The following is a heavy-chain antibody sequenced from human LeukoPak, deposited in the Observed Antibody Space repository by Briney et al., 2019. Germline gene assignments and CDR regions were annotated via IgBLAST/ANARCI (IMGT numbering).Heavy chain of an antibody. Sequence: SETLSLTCTVSGGSISSSSYYWGWIRQPPGKGLEWIGSIYYSGSTYYNPSLKSRVTISVDTSKNQFSLKLSSVTAADTAVYYCARPKVAATLPDAFDIWGQGTMVTVSS. CDR2: IYYSGST. CDR1: GGSISSSSYY. J-gene: IGHJ3*02. V-gene: IGHV4-39*01. D-gene: IGHD2-15*01. CDR3: ARPKVAATLPDAFDI.